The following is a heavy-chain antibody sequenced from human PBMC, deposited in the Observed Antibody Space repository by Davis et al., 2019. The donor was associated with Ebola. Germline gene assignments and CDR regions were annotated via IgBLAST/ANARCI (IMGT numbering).Heavy chain of an antibody. CDR3: ARDTYYYDSSGYYRDAFDI. Sequence: SETLSLTCTVSGGSISSYYWSWIRQPPGKGLEWIGYIYYSGSTNYNPSLKSRVTISVDTSKNQFSLKLSSVTAADTAVYYCARDTYYYDSSGYYRDAFDIWGQGTMVTVSS. J-gene: IGHJ3*02. CDR1: GGSISSYY. D-gene: IGHD3-22*01. CDR2: IYYSGST. V-gene: IGHV4-59*01.